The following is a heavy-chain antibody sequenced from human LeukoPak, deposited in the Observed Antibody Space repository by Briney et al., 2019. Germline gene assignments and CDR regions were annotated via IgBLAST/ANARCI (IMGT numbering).Heavy chain of an antibody. V-gene: IGHV4-61*01. CDR3: ARAWGLRHLDY. J-gene: IGHJ4*02. D-gene: IGHD1-26*01. Sequence: PSETLSLPCTLSVRSVNSGSYYWPWIWQPPGKGRESVGYIYYSESTNYNPSLKSRVTISVVTSKNQCSLKQSSVTAADTAVYYGARAWGLRHLDYWGQGTLVTVSS. CDR2: IYYSEST. CDR1: VRSVNSGSYY.